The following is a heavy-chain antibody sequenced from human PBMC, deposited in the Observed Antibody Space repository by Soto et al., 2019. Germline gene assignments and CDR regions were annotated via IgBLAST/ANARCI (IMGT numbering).Heavy chain of an antibody. CDR2: ISGSGGST. D-gene: IGHD3-3*01. Sequence: GGSLRLSCAASGFTFSSYAMSWVRQAPGKGLEWVSAISGSGGSTYYADSVKGRFTISRDNSKNTLYLQMNSLRAEDTAVYYCAKDSEAQYDFWSGFDYWGQGTLVTVSS. CDR1: GFTFSSYA. V-gene: IGHV3-23*01. J-gene: IGHJ4*02. CDR3: AKDSEAQYDFWSGFDY.